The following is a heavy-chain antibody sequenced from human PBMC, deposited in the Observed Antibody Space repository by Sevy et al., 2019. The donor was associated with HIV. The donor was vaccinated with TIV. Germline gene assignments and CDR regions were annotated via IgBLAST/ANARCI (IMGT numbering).Heavy chain of an antibody. CDR3: ARVGSSGYYLDY. Sequence: SDTLSLTCTVSGGSISSGDYYWSWIRQPPGKGLEWIGYIYYSGSTYYNPSLKSRVTISVDTSKNQFSLKLSSVTAADTAVYYCARVGSSGYYLDYWGQGTLVTVSS. D-gene: IGHD3-22*01. J-gene: IGHJ4*02. CDR2: IYYSGST. V-gene: IGHV4-30-4*02. CDR1: GGSISSGDYY.